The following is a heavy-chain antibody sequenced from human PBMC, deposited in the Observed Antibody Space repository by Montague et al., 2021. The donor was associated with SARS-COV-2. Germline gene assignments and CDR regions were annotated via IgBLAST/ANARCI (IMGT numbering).Heavy chain of an antibody. Sequence: TLSLTCTVSGGSISSGSYSWSWIHQGPGEGLEWIGNIYYSGSAYYSPSLRSRATLSVDTSKNQFSLNLSSVTAADTAVYYCARVDAASGTPYCDYWGQGTLVTVSS. CDR2: IYYSGSA. J-gene: IGHJ4*02. V-gene: IGHV4-31*03. CDR3: ARVDAASGTPYCDY. CDR1: GGSISSGSYS. D-gene: IGHD2-15*01.